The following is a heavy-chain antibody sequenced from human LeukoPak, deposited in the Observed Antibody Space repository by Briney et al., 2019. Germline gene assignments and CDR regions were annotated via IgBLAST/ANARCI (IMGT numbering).Heavy chain of an antibody. Sequence: TGGSLRLSCAASGFSFSSYEMNWVRQAPGKGLEWIGSIYYSGNTYYNSSLKSRVTISLDTSKNQFSLNLFSVTAADTAMYYCTRANGYGLIDYWGQGTLVTVSS. CDR2: IYYSGNT. J-gene: IGHJ4*02. CDR3: TRANGYGLIDY. V-gene: IGHV4-39*07. D-gene: IGHD3-10*01. CDR1: GFSFSSYE.